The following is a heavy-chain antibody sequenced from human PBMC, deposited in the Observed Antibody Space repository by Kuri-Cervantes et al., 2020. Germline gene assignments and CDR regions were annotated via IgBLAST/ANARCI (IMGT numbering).Heavy chain of an antibody. CDR2: IYHSGST. CDR1: GYSISSGYY. Sequence: SETLSLTCAVSGYSISSGYYWGWIRQPPGKGLEWIGSIYHSGSTHYNPSLKSRVTISVDTSKNQFSLKLSSVTAADTAVYYCAGVDVWFGELLDDAFDIWGQGTMVTVSS. V-gene: IGHV4-38-2*01. CDR3: AGVDVWFGELLDDAFDI. D-gene: IGHD3-10*01. J-gene: IGHJ3*02.